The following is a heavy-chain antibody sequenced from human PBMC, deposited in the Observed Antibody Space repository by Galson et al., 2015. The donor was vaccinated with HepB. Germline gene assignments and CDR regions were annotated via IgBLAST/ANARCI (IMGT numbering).Heavy chain of an antibody. J-gene: IGHJ6*02. D-gene: IGHD2-2*01. V-gene: IGHV1-46*01. CDR3: ARDPRRDIVVVPAAPSLFGQELSYYGMDV. CDR1: GYTFTSYY. CDR2: INPSGGST. Sequence: SVKVSCKASGYTFTSYYMHWVRQAPGQGLEWMGIINPSGGSTSYAQKFQGRVTMTRDTSTSTVYMELSSLRSEDTAVYYCARDPRRDIVVVPAAPSLFGQELSYYGMDVWGQGTTVTVSS.